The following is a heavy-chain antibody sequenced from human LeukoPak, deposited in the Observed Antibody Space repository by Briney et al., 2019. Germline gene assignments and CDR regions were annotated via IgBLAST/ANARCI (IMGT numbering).Heavy chain of an antibody. D-gene: IGHD3-10*01. V-gene: IGHV3-23*01. J-gene: IGHJ5*02. CDR3: AKYPTGRSYYHGSGRIDP. Sequence: GGSLRLSCAASGFTFSSYAMSWVRQAPGKGLEWVSAISGSGGSSYYADSVKGRFTISRDNSKNTLYLQMNSLRAEDTAVYYCAKYPTGRSYYHGSGRIDPWGQGTLVTVSS. CDR2: ISGSGGSS. CDR1: GFTFSSYA.